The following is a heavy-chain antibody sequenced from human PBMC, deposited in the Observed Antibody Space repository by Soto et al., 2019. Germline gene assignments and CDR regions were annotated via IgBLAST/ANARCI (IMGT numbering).Heavy chain of an antibody. CDR2: INYSETT. CDR3: ARDHKWDGMDV. Sequence: QVQLQESGPGLVKPSQTLSLTCSVSGGSFSSDSFIWSWVRQFPGKGLEWIGYINYSETTYYNPSLRSRITMSVDTSKNQLSLNLSSVTAADTAVYYCARDHKWDGMDVWGQGTTVTVSS. V-gene: IGHV4-31*03. D-gene: IGHD1-26*01. CDR1: GGSFSSDSFI. J-gene: IGHJ6*02.